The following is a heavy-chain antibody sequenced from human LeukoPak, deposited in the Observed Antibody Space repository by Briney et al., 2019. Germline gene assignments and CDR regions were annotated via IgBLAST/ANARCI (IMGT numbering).Heavy chain of an antibody. Sequence: PGGSLRLSCAASGFTFSTYSMNWVRQAPGKGLEWVSYISGRSGTTYYADSVKGRFTISRDNAKNSLSLQMNSLRAEDTAVYYCARGSNTIFGAYWGQGTLVTVSS. D-gene: IGHD3-3*01. CDR2: ISGRSGTT. CDR3: ARGSNTIFGAY. CDR1: GFTFSTYS. V-gene: IGHV3-48*01. J-gene: IGHJ4*02.